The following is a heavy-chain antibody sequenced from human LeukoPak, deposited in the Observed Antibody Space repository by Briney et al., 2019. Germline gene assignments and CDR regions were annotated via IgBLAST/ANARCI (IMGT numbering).Heavy chain of an antibody. Sequence: SETLSLTCAVYGRSFSGYYWSWIRQPPGKGLEWIGEINHSGSTNYNPSLKSRVTISVDTSKNQFSLKLSSVTAADTAVYYCARRGYSSGWYEWVYWGQGTLVTVSS. CDR1: GRSFSGYY. CDR2: INHSGST. CDR3: ARRGYSSGWYEWVY. J-gene: IGHJ4*02. D-gene: IGHD6-19*01. V-gene: IGHV4-34*01.